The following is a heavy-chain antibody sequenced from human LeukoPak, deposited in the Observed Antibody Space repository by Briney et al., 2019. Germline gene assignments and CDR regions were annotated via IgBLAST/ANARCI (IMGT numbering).Heavy chain of an antibody. CDR3: ARGAFHTSSVWSDP. Sequence: SETLSLTCAVSGESFSHYYWSWLRQTPGKGLEWIGEINHRGTTNYNPSLKSRVAISIDTSRNQFSLQVTSVTAADTAVFYCARGAFHTSSVWSDPWGQGTLVTVSS. CDR1: GESFSHYY. J-gene: IGHJ5*02. V-gene: IGHV4-34*01. CDR2: INHRGTT. D-gene: IGHD2-2*01.